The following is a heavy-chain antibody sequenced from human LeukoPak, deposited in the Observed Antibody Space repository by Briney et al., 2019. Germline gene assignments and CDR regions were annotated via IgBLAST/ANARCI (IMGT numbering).Heavy chain of an antibody. V-gene: IGHV3-23*01. CDR3: ALLAVASDFDY. CDR2: ISDGGGTT. CDR1: GFTFNSYA. J-gene: IGHJ4*02. Sequence: GGSLRLSCAASGFTFNSYAMSWVRQAPGKGLEWVSVISDGGGTTSYIDSVKGRFTISRDNSKNILYLQMNSLRVEDTAVYYCALLAVASDFDYWGQGALVTVSS. D-gene: IGHD6-19*01.